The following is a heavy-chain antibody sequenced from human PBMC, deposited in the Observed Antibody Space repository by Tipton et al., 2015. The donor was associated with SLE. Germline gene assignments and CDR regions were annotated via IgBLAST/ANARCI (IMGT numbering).Heavy chain of an antibody. CDR1: GYSISSGYY. CDR2: IYTSGST. Sequence: TLSLTCAVSGYSISSGYYWSWIRQPAGKGLEWIGRIYTSGSTNYNPSLKSRVTMSVDTSKNQFSLKLSSVTAADTAVYYCAREEGWELRYWGQGTLVTVSS. D-gene: IGHD1-26*01. J-gene: IGHJ4*02. V-gene: IGHV4-61*02. CDR3: AREEGWELRY.